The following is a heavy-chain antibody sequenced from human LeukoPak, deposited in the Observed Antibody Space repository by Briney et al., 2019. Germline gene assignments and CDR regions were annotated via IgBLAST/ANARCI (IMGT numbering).Heavy chain of an antibody. D-gene: IGHD3-10*01. V-gene: IGHV3-21*04. CDR2: ISSSSSYI. CDR1: GFTFSSYS. Sequence: GGSLRLSCAASGFTFSSYSMNWVRQAPGKGLEWVSSISSSSSYIYYADSVKGRFTISRDNAKHSLYLQMNSLRAEDTAVYYCAKDSGDEVLLWFGEAYFDYWGQGTLVTVSS. J-gene: IGHJ4*02. CDR3: AKDSGDEVLLWFGEAYFDY.